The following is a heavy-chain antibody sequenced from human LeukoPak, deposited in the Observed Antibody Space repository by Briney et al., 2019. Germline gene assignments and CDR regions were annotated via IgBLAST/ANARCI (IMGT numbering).Heavy chain of an antibody. Sequence: PSETLSLTCSVYGGSFSGYCWSWIRQPPGKGLEWIGEINHSGSTNYNPSLKTRVTISLDRSKDQFSLKLTSVTAADTAVYYCTRGKPETVFDSWGRGTPVTVSS. CDR3: TRGKPETVFDS. J-gene: IGHJ4*01. CDR1: GGSFSGYC. V-gene: IGHV4-34*01. CDR2: INHSGST.